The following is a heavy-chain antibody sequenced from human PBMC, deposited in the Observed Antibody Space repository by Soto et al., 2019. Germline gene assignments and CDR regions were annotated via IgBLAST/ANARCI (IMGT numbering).Heavy chain of an antibody. V-gene: IGHV4-31*03. J-gene: IGHJ4*02. CDR3: ARVRRETYYYGSGSYYPDY. CDR2: IDYSGST. D-gene: IGHD3-10*01. Sequence: QVQLQESGPGLVKPSQTLSLTCTVSGGSISSGGYYWSWIRQHPGKGLEWIGYIDYSGSTYYNPSLESRVTISVDTSKNQFSLKLSSVTAADTAVYYCARVRRETYYYGSGSYYPDYWGQGTLVTVSS. CDR1: GGSISSGGYY.